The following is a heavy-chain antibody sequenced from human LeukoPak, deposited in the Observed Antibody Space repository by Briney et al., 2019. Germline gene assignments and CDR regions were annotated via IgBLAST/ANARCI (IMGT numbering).Heavy chain of an antibody. CDR2: ISSSSTTI. Sequence: GGSLRLSCAASGFTFSSYSMNWVRQAPGKGLEWVSYISSSSTTIYYADSVKGRFTISRDNAKNSLYLQMNSLRAEDTAVYYCAGGSGSFDGFDIWGQGTMVTVSS. CDR1: GFTFSSYS. J-gene: IGHJ3*02. D-gene: IGHD3-10*01. V-gene: IGHV3-48*01. CDR3: AGGSGSFDGFDI.